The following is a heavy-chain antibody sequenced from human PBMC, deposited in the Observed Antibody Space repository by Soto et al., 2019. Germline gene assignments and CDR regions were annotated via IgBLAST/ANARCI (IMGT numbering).Heavy chain of an antibody. D-gene: IGHD3-22*01. CDR2: IYWDDDK. V-gene: IGHV2-5*02. Sequence: QITLKESGPTLVKPTQTLTLTCTFSGFSLSTTGVGVGWIRQPPGKALEWLALIYWDDDKRQSPSLKSRLTITGDTPKNQVVLTLTNMDPVDTATYYCVHSFYDLSGPFLFDYWGQGTLVTVSS. CDR1: GFSLSTTGVG. J-gene: IGHJ4*02. CDR3: VHSFYDLSGPFLFDY.